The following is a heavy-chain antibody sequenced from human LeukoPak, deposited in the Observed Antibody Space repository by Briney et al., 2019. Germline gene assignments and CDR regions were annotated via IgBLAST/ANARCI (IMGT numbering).Heavy chain of an antibody. V-gene: IGHV3-74*01. J-gene: IGHJ6*04. Sequence: GGSLRLSRAASGLTLCSFWMRWVRHAPGRGVVWVSRINTDGSSTSYAASVKGRFTISRAHAKNTLYLQMTRLTAEDTAVYYGARVSFWELLPPDVWGKGTPVTVSS. CDR1: GLTLCSFW. CDR3: ARVSFWELLPPDV. D-gene: IGHD1-26*01. CDR2: INTDGSST.